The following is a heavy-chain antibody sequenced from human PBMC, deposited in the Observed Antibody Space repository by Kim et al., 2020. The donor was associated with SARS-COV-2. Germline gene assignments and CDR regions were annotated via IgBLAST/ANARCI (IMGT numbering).Heavy chain of an antibody. V-gene: IGHV4-61*08. CDR2: IYHGGST. D-gene: IGHD2-2*02. CDR1: GVSVSSGGYY. CDR3: ARTCSSASCYTFGVDV. Sequence: SETLSLTCSVSGVSVSSGGYYWSWIRQPPGKGLERIGHIYHGGSTNYNRSLQSRVTISVDTSTNQFSLKLSSVTDADTAMYYCARTCSSASCYTFGVDV. J-gene: IGHJ6*01.